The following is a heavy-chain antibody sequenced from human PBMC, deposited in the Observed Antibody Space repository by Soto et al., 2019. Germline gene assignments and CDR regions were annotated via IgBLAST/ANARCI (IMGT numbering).Heavy chain of an antibody. D-gene: IGHD5-12*01. CDR2: ISYDGSNK. CDR3: AKAVATEGKHYYYGMDV. J-gene: IGHJ6*02. V-gene: IGHV3-30*18. Sequence: GGSLRLSCAASGFTFSSYGMHWVRQAPGKGLEWVAVISYDGSNKYYADSVKGRFTISRDNSKNTLYLQMNSLRAKDTAVYYCAKAVATEGKHYYYGMDVWGQGTTVIVSS. CDR1: GFTFSSYG.